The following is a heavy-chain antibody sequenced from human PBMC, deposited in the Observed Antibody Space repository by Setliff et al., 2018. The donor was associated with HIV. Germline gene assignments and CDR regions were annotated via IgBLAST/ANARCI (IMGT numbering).Heavy chain of an antibody. J-gene: IGHJ3*02. CDR1: GYTFTSYG. D-gene: IGHD6-19*01. CDR2: ISAYNGNT. CDR3: ARPLAGAVAQGAFDI. V-gene: IGHV1-18*01. Sequence: GASVKVSCKASGYTFTSYGISWVRQAPGQGLEWMGWISAYNGNTNYAQKLQGRVTMTTDTSTSTAYMELRSLGSDDTAVYYCARPLAGAVAQGAFDIWGQGTMVTVSS.